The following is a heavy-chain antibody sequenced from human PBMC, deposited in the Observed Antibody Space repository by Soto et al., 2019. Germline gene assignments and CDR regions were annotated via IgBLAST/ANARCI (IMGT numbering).Heavy chain of an antibody. CDR1: GFPVSIYA. D-gene: IGHD2-21*01. V-gene: IGHV3-23*01. CDR3: AKEGPILHMEIES. Sequence: GGALRLSCAASGFPVSIYAMNLVRQAPGKGLEWVSSITDTGVNTYYADSVKGRFTISRDNSKNTLYLQMYSLRAEDTALYYCAKEGPILHMEIESWGQGNL. J-gene: IGHJ5*01. CDR2: ITDTGVNT.